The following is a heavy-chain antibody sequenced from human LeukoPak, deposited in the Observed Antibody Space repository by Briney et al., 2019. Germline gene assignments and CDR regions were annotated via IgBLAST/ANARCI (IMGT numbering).Heavy chain of an antibody. CDR1: GYTFTSYA. Sequence: GAPVKVSCKASGYTFTSYAMNWVRQAPGQGLEWMGWINTNTGNPTYAQGFTGRFVFSLDTSVSTTYLQISSLKAEDTAVYYCARVRSGYYPQTYYYGMDVWGQGTTVTVSS. CDR3: ARVRSGYYPQTYYYGMDV. D-gene: IGHD3-22*01. V-gene: IGHV7-4-1*02. J-gene: IGHJ6*02. CDR2: INTNTGNP.